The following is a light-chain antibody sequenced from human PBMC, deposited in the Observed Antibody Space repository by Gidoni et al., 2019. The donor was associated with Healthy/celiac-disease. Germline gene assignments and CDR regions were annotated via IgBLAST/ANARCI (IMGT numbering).Light chain of an antibody. V-gene: IGKV3-20*01. CDR2: GAS. CDR3: HQYGSSPVT. CDR1: QSVSSSY. Sequence: ESVWRQARGTLSLSPGERATLSCRASQSVSSSYLAWYQQKPGKAPRLLIYGASSRATGIPDRFSGSGSGTDFTLTISRLEPEDFAVYYCHQYGSSPVTFGQGTKVEIK. J-gene: IGKJ1*01.